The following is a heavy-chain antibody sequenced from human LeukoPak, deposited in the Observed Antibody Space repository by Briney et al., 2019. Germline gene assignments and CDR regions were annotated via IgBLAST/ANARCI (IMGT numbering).Heavy chain of an antibody. V-gene: IGHV4-4*02. D-gene: IGHD6-6*01. Sequence: SETLSLTCAVSGVSIISDNWWCWVRQPPGKGLEWIGEIHHIGSPTYTPSLKSRVTISVDKSKNQFSLNLSSVTAADTAVYYCARDGSTRLVRGKWFDPWGQGTLVTVSS. CDR1: GVSIISDNW. CDR3: ARDGSTRLVRGKWFDP. CDR2: IHHIGSP. J-gene: IGHJ5*02.